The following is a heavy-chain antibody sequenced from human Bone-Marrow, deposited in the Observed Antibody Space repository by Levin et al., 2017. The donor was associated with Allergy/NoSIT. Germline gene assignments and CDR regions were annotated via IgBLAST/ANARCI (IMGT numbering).Heavy chain of an antibody. CDR1: GDSISNSGYY. V-gene: IGHV4-31*03. CDR3: ARADALYYYYTDV. CDR2: IYYFGST. J-gene: IGHJ6*03. Sequence: SETLSLTCTVSGDSISNSGYYWSWIRQLPGKDLEWIGYIYYFGSTYYNPSLKSRVTISVDTSNNQFSLKVTSVPAADTAVYYCARADALYYYYTDVWGKGTTVTVSS.